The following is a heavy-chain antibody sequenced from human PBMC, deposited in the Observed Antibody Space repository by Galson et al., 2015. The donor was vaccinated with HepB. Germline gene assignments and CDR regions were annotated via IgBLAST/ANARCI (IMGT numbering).Heavy chain of an antibody. J-gene: IGHJ6*03. CDR2: INHSGST. V-gene: IGHV4-34*01. D-gene: IGHD3-3*01. Sequence: TLSLTCAVYGGSLSSNYWSWIRQFPGKGLEWIGEINHSGSTNYNPSLKSRVTMSVDTSKNQFSLKLSSVTAADTAVYYCAREYYDFWSATTKKYYMDVWGKGTTVTVSS. CDR3: AREYYDFWSATTKKYYMDV. CDR1: GGSLSSNY.